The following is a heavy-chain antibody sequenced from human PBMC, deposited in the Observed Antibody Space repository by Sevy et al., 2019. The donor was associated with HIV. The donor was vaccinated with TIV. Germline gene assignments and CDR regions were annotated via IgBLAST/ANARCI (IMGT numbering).Heavy chain of an antibody. J-gene: IGHJ4*02. CDR2: LYYNGHI. CDR3: AGENAWGRGYS. Sequence: SETLSLTCTVSGGSITSLYWNWIRRPPGKGLEWIASLYYNGHINYNPSLKSRVTFSLDTSKNQFSLRLSSVTAADTAMYYCAGENAWGRGYSWGQGTLVTVSS. V-gene: IGHV4-59*08. CDR1: GGSITSLY. D-gene: IGHD1-26*01.